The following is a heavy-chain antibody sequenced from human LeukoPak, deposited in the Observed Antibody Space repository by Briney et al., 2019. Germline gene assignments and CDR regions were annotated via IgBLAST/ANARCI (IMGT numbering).Heavy chain of an antibody. D-gene: IGHD6-19*01. CDR3: ARDSYVAGAGTYNGFDP. V-gene: IGHV3-21*01. Sequence: GGSLRLSCAASGFTFRSYSMNWVRQAPGKGLEWVSSISSSSSYIYYADSVKGRFTISRDNAKNSLYLQMNSLRAEDTAVYCCARDSYVAGAGTYNGFDPWGQGTLVTVSS. J-gene: IGHJ5*02. CDR2: ISSSSSYI. CDR1: GFTFRSYS.